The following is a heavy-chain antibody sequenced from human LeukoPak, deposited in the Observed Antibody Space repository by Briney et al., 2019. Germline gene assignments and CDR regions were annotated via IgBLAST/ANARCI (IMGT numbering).Heavy chain of an antibody. J-gene: IGHJ4*02. CDR2: ISNDGSKK. CDR1: GFTFSSYG. D-gene: IGHD5-18*01. CDR3: AKDRYSYAFEYSDS. V-gene: IGHV3-30*18. Sequence: GGSLRLSCAASGFTFSSYGMHWVRQAPGKGLDWVAVISNDGSKKYYADSVKGRFTISRDNSKNTLSLQVSSLRTEDTAVYYCAKDRYSYAFEYSDSWGRGTLVTVSS.